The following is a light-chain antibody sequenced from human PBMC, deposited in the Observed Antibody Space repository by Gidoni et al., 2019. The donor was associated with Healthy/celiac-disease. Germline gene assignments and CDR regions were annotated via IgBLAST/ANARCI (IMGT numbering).Light chain of an antibody. Sequence: DIVMTQPQLSLPVTPGEPASISCRSSQSLLHSNGYNYLDWYLQKPGQSPQILIYLGSNRASGVPDRFSGSGSGTDFTLKISRVEAEDVGVYYCMQALQTPWTFGQGTKVEIK. V-gene: IGKV2-28*01. CDR3: MQALQTPWT. CDR1: QSLLHSNGYNY. J-gene: IGKJ1*01. CDR2: LGS.